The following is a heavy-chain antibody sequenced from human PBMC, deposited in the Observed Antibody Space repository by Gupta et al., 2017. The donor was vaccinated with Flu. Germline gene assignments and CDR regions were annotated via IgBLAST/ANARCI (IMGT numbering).Heavy chain of an antibody. D-gene: IGHD5-18*01. V-gene: IGHV3-33*01. CDR3: ARDGELWSKYYYYGMDV. J-gene: IGHJ6*02. CDR1: GFTFSSYG. CDR2: IWYDGSNK. Sequence: QVQLVESGGGVVQPGRSLRLSCAASGFTFSSYGMPWVRQAPGKGLEWVAVIWYDGSNKYYADSVKGRFTISRDNSKNTLYLQMNSLRAEDTAVYYCARDGELWSKYYYYGMDVWGQGTTVTVSS.